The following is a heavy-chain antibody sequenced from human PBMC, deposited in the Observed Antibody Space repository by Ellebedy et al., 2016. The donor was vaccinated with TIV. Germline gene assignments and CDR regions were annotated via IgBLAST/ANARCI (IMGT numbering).Heavy chain of an antibody. CDR3: AKGPDAIAAAAELDY. V-gene: IGHV3-23*01. CDR2: ISGSGGST. Sequence: GESLKISXAASGVTFSTYAMTWVRQAPGKGLEWVSSISGSGGSTYYADSVKGRFTISRDNSKNTLYLQMNSLRAEDTAVYYCAKGPDAIAAAAELDYWGQGTLVTVSS. J-gene: IGHJ4*02. D-gene: IGHD6-13*01. CDR1: GVTFSTYA.